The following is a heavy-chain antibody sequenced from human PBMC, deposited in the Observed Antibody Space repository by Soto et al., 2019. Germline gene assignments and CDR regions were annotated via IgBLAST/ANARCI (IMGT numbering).Heavy chain of an antibody. CDR2: ISYDGSNK. V-gene: IGHV3-30-3*01. CDR3: AIDFGDYGDYSGA. J-gene: IGHJ4*02. CDR1: GFTFSSYA. D-gene: IGHD4-17*01. Sequence: QVQLVESGGGVVQPGRSLRLSCAASGFTFSSYAMHWVRQAPGKGLEWVAVISYDGSNKYYADSVKGRFTISRDNSKNTLYLHMNSLRAEDPAVYYCAIDFGDYGDYSGAWGQGTLVTVS.